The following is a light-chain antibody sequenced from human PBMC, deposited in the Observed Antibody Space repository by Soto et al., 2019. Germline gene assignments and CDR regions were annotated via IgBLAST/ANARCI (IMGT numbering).Light chain of an antibody. Sequence: EIVLTQSPGTLSLSPGERATLSCRASQSVSSSYLAWYQQKPGQAPRLLIYGASSRATGIPDRFSDSGSGTDFTLTISRLEPEDFAVYYCQQYGNSPVTFGQGTKVEIK. J-gene: IGKJ1*01. CDR3: QQYGNSPVT. CDR1: QSVSSSY. V-gene: IGKV3-20*01. CDR2: GAS.